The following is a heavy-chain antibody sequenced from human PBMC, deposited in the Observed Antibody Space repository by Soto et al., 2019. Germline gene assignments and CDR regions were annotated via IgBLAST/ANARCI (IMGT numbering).Heavy chain of an antibody. CDR2: IKQDGSEK. Sequence: GGSLRLSCAASGFTFSSYWMSWVRQAPGKWLEWVANIKQDGSEKYYVDSVKGRFTISRDNAKNSLYLQMNSLRAEDTAVYYCARVPYYYGSGSYYNFAFDIWXQGTMVTVSS. J-gene: IGHJ3*02. CDR1: GFTFSSYW. CDR3: ARVPYYYGSGSYYNFAFDI. V-gene: IGHV3-7*03. D-gene: IGHD3-10*01.